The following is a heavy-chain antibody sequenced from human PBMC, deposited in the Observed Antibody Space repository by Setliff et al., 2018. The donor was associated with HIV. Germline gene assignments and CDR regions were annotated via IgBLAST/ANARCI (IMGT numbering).Heavy chain of an antibody. V-gene: IGHV4-4*07. CDR2: MHTSGNT. Sequence: PSETLSLTCTSSGDSISGYYWSWIRQPAEKGLEWIGRMHTSGNTNYNPSLRSRVTISVDTSKNQFSLKLTSMTAADTAVYYCARGWVRGPIISPGTYFSYGLDVWGQGTPVTVSS. D-gene: IGHD3-10*01. CDR1: GDSISGYY. CDR3: ARGWVRGPIISPGTYFSYGLDV. J-gene: IGHJ6*02.